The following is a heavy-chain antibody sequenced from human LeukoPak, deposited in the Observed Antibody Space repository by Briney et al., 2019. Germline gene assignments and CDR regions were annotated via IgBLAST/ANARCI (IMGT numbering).Heavy chain of an antibody. J-gene: IGHJ4*02. D-gene: IGHD3-3*01. CDR1: GYTFTGYY. V-gene: IGHV1-2*02. Sequence: ASVKVSCKASGYTFTGYYMHWVRQAPGQGLDWMGWINPNSGGTNYAQKFQGRVTMTRDTSISTAYMELSKLRSDDTAVYYCASPSHYDFWSGYYTGFDYWGQGTLVTVSS. CDR3: ASPSHYDFWSGYYTGFDY. CDR2: INPNSGGT.